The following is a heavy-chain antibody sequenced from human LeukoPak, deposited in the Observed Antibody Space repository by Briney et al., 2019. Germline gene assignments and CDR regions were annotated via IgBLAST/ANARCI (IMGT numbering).Heavy chain of an antibody. CDR1: GFTFSSYS. Sequence: GGSLRLSCAASGFTFSSYSMNWGRQAPGKGLEWVSSISSSSSYIYYADSVKGRFTISRDNAKNSLYLQMNSLRAEDTAVYYCARDLGTVTGYFDYWGQGTLVTVSS. CDR2: ISSSSSYI. CDR3: ARDLGTVTGYFDY. V-gene: IGHV3-21*01. J-gene: IGHJ4*02. D-gene: IGHD4-17*01.